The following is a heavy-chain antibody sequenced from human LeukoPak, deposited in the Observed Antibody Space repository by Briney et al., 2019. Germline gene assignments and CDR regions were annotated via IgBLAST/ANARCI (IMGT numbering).Heavy chain of an antibody. CDR1: GDSISGYY. D-gene: IGHD3-3*01. J-gene: IGHJ6*03. Sequence: SETLSLTCTVSGDSISGYYWSWFRQPPGQGLEWIAYIYNSVTTNYNPSLKSRVTISVDTSKNQFFLKLRSVTAADTAVYYCARVFRILGGVNYYYYMDVWGKGTTVTVSS. CDR3: ARVFRILGGVNYYYYMDV. CDR2: IYNSVTT. V-gene: IGHV4-59*08.